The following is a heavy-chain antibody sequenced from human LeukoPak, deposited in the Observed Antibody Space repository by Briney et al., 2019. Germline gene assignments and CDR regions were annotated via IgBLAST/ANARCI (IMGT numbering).Heavy chain of an antibody. CDR3: ARGGGTA. V-gene: IGHV4-39*07. J-gene: IGHJ5*02. Sequence: SETLSLTCTVSGGSMSRSSYYWGWIRQPPGKGLEWIGSISYSGSTNHNPSLKSRVTISVDTSKNQFSLKLSSVTAADTAVYYCARGGGTAWGQGTLVTVSS. CDR1: GGSMSRSSYY. CDR2: ISYSGST. D-gene: IGHD3-16*01.